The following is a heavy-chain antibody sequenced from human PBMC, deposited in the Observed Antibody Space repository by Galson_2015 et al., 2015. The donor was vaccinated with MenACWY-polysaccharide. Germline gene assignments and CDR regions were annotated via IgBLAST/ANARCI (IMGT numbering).Heavy chain of an antibody. Sequence: SLRLSCAASGFTFSSYAIHWVRQAPGKGLEWVAVISYDASNKYYRDSVKGRVTLSRDNSKNTGFLEMNSLRAEDTGVYYCARDYCSRTSCSGMDVWGQGTTVTVSS. CDR1: GFTFSSYA. CDR3: ARDYCSRTSCSGMDV. CDR2: ISYDASNK. V-gene: IGHV3-30-3*01. J-gene: IGHJ6*02. D-gene: IGHD2-15*01.